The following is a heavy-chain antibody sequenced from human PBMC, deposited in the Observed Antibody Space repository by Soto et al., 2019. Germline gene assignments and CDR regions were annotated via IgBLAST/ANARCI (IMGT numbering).Heavy chain of an antibody. CDR2: IYNRGNT. CDR3: ARGRGYGYGIDY. CDR1: GDSVSSESRF. J-gene: IGHJ4*02. V-gene: IGHV4-61*01. Sequence: QVQLQEAGPGLVKPSETLSLTCTVNGDSVSSESRFWSWIRQPPGRELEFIGYIYNRGNTNWNPALKSRXXLXVXXSKNQFSLKLRSVTAADTAVYYCARGRGYGYGIDYWGQGTLVTVSS. D-gene: IGHD5-18*01.